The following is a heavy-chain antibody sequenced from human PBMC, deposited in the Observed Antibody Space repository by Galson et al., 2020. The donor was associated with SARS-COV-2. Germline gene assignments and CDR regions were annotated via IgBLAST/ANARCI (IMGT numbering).Heavy chain of an antibody. D-gene: IGHD6-19*01. CDR3: ARAWAVAGLYWYFDL. Sequence: GGSLRLSCAASGFTFSSYEMNWVRQAPGKGLEWVSYISSSGSTIYYADSVKGRFTISRDNAKNSLYLQMNSLRAEDTAVYYCARAWAVAGLYWYFDLWGRGTLVTVSS. CDR2: ISSSGSTI. J-gene: IGHJ2*01. V-gene: IGHV3-48*03. CDR1: GFTFSSYE.